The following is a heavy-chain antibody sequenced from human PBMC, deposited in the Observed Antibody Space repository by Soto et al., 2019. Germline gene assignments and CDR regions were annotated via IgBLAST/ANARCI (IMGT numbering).Heavy chain of an antibody. CDR1: GGSISSGDYY. D-gene: IGHD3-9*01. J-gene: IGHJ6*02. CDR2: IYYSGST. Sequence: PSETLSLTCTVSGGSISSGDYYWSWIRQPPGKGLEWIEYIYYSGSTYYNPSLKSRVTISVDTSKNQFSLKLSSVTAADTAVYYCASTPYYDILTGYYWSATPHVWGQGTTVTVSS. V-gene: IGHV4-30-4*01. CDR3: ASTPYYDILTGYYWSATPHV.